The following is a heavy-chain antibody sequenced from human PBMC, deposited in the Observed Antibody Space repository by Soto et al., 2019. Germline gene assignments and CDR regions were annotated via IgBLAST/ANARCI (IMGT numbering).Heavy chain of an antibody. CDR3: AREKPSTFYGSGGKFGMDV. D-gene: IGHD3-10*01. CDR1: GVTFSSYA. J-gene: IGHJ6*02. CDR2: IIPIFGTA. Sequence: GASVKVSCKASGVTFSSYAISWVRQAPGQGLEWMGGIIPIFGTANYAQKFQGRVTITADESTSTAYMELSSLRSEDTAVYYCAREKPSTFYGSGGKFGMDVWGQGTTVTVSS. V-gene: IGHV1-69*13.